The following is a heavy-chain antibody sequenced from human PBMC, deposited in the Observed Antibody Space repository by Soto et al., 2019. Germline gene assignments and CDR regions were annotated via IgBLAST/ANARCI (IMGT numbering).Heavy chain of an antibody. Sequence: EVQLVESGGGLVKPGGSLRLSCAASGFTFNNAWMNWVRQAPGKGLEWVGRIRSTADGGTIDYAAPVKDRFTISRDDSKNTLHLQMNSPKTEDTAAYYCTTEPDYSNYFDYWGQGTLVTVSS. CDR2: IRSTADGGTI. D-gene: IGHD4-4*01. CDR1: GFTFNNAW. J-gene: IGHJ4*02. CDR3: TTEPDYSNYFDY. V-gene: IGHV3-15*07.